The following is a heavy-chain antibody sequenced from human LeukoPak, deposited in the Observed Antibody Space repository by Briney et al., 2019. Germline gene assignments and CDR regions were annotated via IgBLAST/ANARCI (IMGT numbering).Heavy chain of an antibody. D-gene: IGHD3-22*01. V-gene: IGHV1-46*01. J-gene: IGHJ4*02. CDR1: GYTFTSYD. CDR2: INPSGGST. CDR3: ARVRRMDSSGYYFDY. Sequence: ASVKVSCKASGYTFTSYDINWVRQAPGQGLEWMGIINPSGGSTSYAQKFQGRVTMTRDTSTSTVYMELSSLRSEDTAVYYCARVRRMDSSGYYFDYWGQGTLVTVSS.